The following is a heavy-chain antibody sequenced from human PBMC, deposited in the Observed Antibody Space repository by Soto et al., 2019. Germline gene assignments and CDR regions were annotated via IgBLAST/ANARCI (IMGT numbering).Heavy chain of an antibody. CDR2: IFTGGTT. CDR1: GFRFSDHY. J-gene: IGHJ4*02. CDR3: VKEFKGAFDY. Sequence: PGGSLRLSCAASGFRFSDHYMTWIRQGPGKGLEWVSVIFTGGTTDYADSVKGRFTMSRDISRNTRYLQMNSLRAEDTAVYFCVKEFKGAFDYWGQGTLVTVSS. D-gene: IGHD3-16*01. V-gene: IGHV3-53*01.